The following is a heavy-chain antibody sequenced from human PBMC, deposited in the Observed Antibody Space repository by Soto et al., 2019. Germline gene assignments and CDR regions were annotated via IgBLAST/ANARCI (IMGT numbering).Heavy chain of an antibody. CDR2: IIPIFGTA. J-gene: IGHJ6*02. CDR3: ARRLVYASSSPEYYYYGTDV. V-gene: IGHV1-69*13. D-gene: IGHD6-6*01. Sequence: SVKVSCKASGGTFSSYAISWVRQAPGQGLEWMGGIIPIFGTANYAQKFQGRVTITADESTSTAYMELSSLRSEDTAVYYCARRLVYASSSPEYYYYGTDVWGQGTTVTVSS. CDR1: GGTFSSYA.